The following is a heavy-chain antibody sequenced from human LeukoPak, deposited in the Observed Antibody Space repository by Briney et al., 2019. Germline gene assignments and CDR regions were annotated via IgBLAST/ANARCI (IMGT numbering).Heavy chain of an antibody. CDR1: GGSFSGYY. V-gene: IGHV4-59*01. J-gene: IGHJ6*02. D-gene: IGHD3-10*01. CDR3: ARDARGSSYMDV. CDR2: IYYSGST. Sequence: KPSETLSLTCAVYGGSFSGYYWSWIRQPPGKGLEWIGYIYYSGSTNYNPSLKSRVTISVDTSKNQFSLKVSSVTAADTAVYYCARDARGSSYMDVWGQGTTVTVSS.